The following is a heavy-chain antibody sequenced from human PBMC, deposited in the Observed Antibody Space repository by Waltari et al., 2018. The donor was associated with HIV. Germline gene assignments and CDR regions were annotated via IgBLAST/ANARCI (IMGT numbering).Heavy chain of an antibody. V-gene: IGHV3-48*04. CDR2: ISSTSNTI. CDR1: GFTFRCCS. J-gene: IGHJ6*02. D-gene: IGHD2-15*01. Sequence: EVQLVESGGGLVQPGGSLRLSCAASGFTFRCCSMHWVRQAPGKGLEWVSYISSTSNTIYYADSVKGRFTVSRDNAKNSLSLQMNSLRAEDTAVYFCAKEVVALPHYYYYGLDVWGQGTTVTVSS. CDR3: AKEVVALPHYYYYGLDV.